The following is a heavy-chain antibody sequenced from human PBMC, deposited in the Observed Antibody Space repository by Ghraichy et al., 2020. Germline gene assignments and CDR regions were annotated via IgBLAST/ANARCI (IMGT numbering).Heavy chain of an antibody. V-gene: IGHV4-4*02. D-gene: IGHD6-6*01. Sequence: SETLSLTCAVSGGSISSSNWWSWVRQPPGKGLEWIGEIYHSGSTNYNPSLKSRVTISVDKSKNQFSLKLSSVTAADTAVYYCAGSGMYSSSPYFDYWGQGSLVTVSS. CDR1: GGSISSSNW. CDR3: AGSGMYSSSPYFDY. CDR2: IYHSGST. J-gene: IGHJ4*02.